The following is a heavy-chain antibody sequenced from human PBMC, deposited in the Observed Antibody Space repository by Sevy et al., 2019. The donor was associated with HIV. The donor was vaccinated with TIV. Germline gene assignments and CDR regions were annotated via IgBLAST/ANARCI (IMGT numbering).Heavy chain of an antibody. D-gene: IGHD6-19*01. J-gene: IGHJ4*02. CDR3: AREAISGLDY. CDR1: GFTFSSYA. CDR2: ISYDGSNK. Sequence: GGSLRLSCAASGFTFSSYAMHWVRQAPGKGLEWVAVISYDGSNKYYADSVKGRFTISRDNSKNTLYLQMNSLRAEDTAVYYWAREAISGLDYWGQGTLVTVSS. V-gene: IGHV3-30-3*01.